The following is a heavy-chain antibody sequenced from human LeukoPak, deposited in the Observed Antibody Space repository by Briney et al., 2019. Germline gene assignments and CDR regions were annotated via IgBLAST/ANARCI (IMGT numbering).Heavy chain of an antibody. V-gene: IGHV1-69*01. J-gene: IGHJ5*02. D-gene: IGHD3-10*01. CDR2: IIPIFGTA. Sequence: SVKVSCKTSGGTFSSYAISWVRQAPGQGLEWMGGIIPIFGTANYAQKFQGRVTITADESTSTAYMELSSLRSEDTAVYYCAREVRAIPSWFDPWGQGTLVTVSS. CDR1: GGTFSSYA. CDR3: AREVRAIPSWFDP.